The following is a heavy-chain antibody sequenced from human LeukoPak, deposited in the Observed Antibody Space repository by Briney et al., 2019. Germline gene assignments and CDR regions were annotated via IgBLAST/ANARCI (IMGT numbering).Heavy chain of an antibody. Sequence: SVKVSFKASGGTFSSYAISWVRQAPGQGLEWMGGNIPIFGTANYAQKFQGRVTITTDESTSTAYMELSSLRSEDTAVYYCARSRVLRYFDWLLNNWGQGTLVTVSS. CDR1: GGTFSSYA. CDR2: NIPIFGTA. J-gene: IGHJ4*02. V-gene: IGHV1-69*05. D-gene: IGHD3-9*01. CDR3: ARSRVLRYFDWLLNN.